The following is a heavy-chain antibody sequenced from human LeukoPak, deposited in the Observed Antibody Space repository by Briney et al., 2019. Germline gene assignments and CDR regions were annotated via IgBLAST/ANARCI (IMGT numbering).Heavy chain of an antibody. CDR1: GGSIDSGGYY. CDR2: IYYSGST. V-gene: IGHV4-31*03. J-gene: IGHJ6*04. Sequence: PSQTLSLTCTVSGGSIDSGGYYWTWIRQHPGKGLEWIGYIYYSGSTFYNPSLKSRVTISVDTSKNQFSLKLNSVTAADAAVYFCARDIYMDGMDVWGKGTTVTVSS. D-gene: IGHD2-2*02. CDR3: ARDIYMDGMDV.